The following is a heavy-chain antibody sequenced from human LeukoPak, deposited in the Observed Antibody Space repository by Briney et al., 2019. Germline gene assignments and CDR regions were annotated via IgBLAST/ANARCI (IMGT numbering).Heavy chain of an antibody. D-gene: IGHD5-12*01. CDR2: IYYSGST. CDR1: GGSITSSSYY. Sequence: SETLSLTCTVSGGSITSSSYYWGWIRQPPGKGLEWIGYIYYSGSTNYNPSLKSRVTISVDTSKNQFSLKLSSVTAADTAVYYCARHVARRGYPLYYFDYWGQGTLVTVSS. CDR3: ARHVARRGYPLYYFDY. J-gene: IGHJ4*02. V-gene: IGHV4-61*05.